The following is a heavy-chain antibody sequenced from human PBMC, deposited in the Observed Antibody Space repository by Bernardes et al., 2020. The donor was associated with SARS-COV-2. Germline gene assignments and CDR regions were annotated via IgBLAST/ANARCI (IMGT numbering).Heavy chain of an antibody. J-gene: IGHJ4*02. CDR2: IWADGSRE. V-gene: IGHV3-33*01. CDR1: GFTFRNYG. Sequence: GGSLRLSCAASGFTFRNYGIHWVRQVPGKGLEWVAIIWADGSREDYTDSAKGRFTISRDNSEHTVYLQMNSLRAEDTAVYYCAREGIAAPVPTPFYLDYWGQGTLVTVSS. D-gene: IGHD6-13*01. CDR3: AREGIAAPVPTPFYLDY.